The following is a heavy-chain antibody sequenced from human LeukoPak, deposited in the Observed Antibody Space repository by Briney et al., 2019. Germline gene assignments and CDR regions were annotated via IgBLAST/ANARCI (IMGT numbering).Heavy chain of an antibody. CDR3: ARKSASGNYPLDY. V-gene: IGHV3-23*01. CDR1: GFNFGSYS. Sequence: GGSLRLSCAASGFNFGSYSMTWVRQAPGKGLEWVSVISADSATTFYADSVKGRFTISRDNAKNTVFLQMSSRRAEDTALYYCARKSASGNYPLDYWGQGTLVTVSS. D-gene: IGHD3-10*01. CDR2: ISADSATT. J-gene: IGHJ4*02.